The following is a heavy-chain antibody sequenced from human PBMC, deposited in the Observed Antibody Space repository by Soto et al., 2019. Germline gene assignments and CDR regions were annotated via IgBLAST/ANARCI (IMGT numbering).Heavy chain of an antibody. Sequence: SVKVSCKASGGTFSSYTISWVRQAPGQGLEWMGRIIPILGIANYAQKFQGRVTITADKSTSTAYMELSSLRSEDTAVYFCYARYSSSHQPPIDYWGQGTLVTVSS. V-gene: IGHV1-69*02. CDR3: YARYSSSHQPPIDY. CDR2: IIPILGIA. J-gene: IGHJ4*02. CDR1: GGTFSSYT. D-gene: IGHD6-13*01.